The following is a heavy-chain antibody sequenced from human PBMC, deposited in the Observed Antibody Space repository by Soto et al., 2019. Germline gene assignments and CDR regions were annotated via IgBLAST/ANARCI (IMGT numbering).Heavy chain of an antibody. CDR1: GGTFSSYA. J-gene: IGHJ4*02. CDR3: ARSRVPAAMPYYFDY. Sequence: GASVKVSCKASGGTFSSYAISWVRQAPGQGLEWMGGIIPIFGTANYAQKFQGRVTITADESTSTAYMELSSLRSEDTAVYYCARSRVPAAMPYYFDYRDKGTLVTVST. D-gene: IGHD2-2*01. V-gene: IGHV1-69*13. CDR2: IIPIFGTA.